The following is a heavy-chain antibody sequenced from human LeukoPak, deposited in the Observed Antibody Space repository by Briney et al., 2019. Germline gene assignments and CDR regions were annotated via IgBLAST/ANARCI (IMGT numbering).Heavy chain of an antibody. V-gene: IGHV3-13*01. CDR1: GFTFSSYD. J-gene: IGHJ6*02. CDR2: IGTAGDT. CDR3: ARSYWKLSYHYYGMDV. Sequence: GGSLRLSCAASGFTFSSYDMHWVRQATGKGLEWVSAIGTAGDTYYPGSVKGRFTISRENAKNSLYLQMNSLRAGDTAVYYCARSYWKLSYHYYGMDVWGQGTTVTVSS. D-gene: IGHD1-1*01.